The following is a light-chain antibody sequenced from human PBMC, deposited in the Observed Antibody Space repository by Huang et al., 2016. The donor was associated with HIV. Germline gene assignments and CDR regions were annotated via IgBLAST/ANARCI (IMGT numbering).Light chain of an antibody. CDR1: HDVNTY. CDR3: QQRGNWPPFT. J-gene: IGKJ3*01. Sequence: EILLTQSPATLSLSPGERATLSCRASHDVNTYLAWDQQKPGQAPRLLIDDASTRATGIPARFRGSGSGTDFTLTIDNLEPEDFAVYFCQQRGNWPPFTFGPGTKVDIK. V-gene: IGKV3-11*01. CDR2: DAS.